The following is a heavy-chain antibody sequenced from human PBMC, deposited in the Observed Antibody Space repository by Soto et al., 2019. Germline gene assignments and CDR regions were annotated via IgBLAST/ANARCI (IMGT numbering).Heavy chain of an antibody. CDR3: ARNGIAVAGGGHFDY. CDR1: GYTFTSYC. J-gene: IGHJ4*02. CDR2: ISAYNGNT. D-gene: IGHD6-19*01. Sequence: GASVKVSCKASGYTFTSYCISWVLQAPGQGLEWMGWISAYNGNTNYAQKLQGRVTMTTDTSTSTAYMELRSLRSDDTAVYYCARNGIAVAGGGHFDYWGQGTLVTVSS. V-gene: IGHV1-18*04.